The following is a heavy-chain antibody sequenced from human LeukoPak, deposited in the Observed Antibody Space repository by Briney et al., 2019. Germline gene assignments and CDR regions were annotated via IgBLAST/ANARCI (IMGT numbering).Heavy chain of an antibody. J-gene: IGHJ1*01. Sequence: GGSLRLSCAASGFTFSSYWMHWVRQAPGKGLEWVSAISGSGGSTYYADSVKGRFTISRDNSKNTLYLQMNSLRAEDTAVYYCATDEHYYGSGSYSPYWGQGTLVTVSS. CDR2: ISGSGGST. V-gene: IGHV3-23*01. CDR3: ATDEHYYGSGSYSPY. D-gene: IGHD3-10*01. CDR1: GFTFSSYW.